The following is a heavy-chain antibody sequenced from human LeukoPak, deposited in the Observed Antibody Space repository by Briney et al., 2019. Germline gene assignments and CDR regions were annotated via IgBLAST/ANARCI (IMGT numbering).Heavy chain of an antibody. CDR3: ARESGYSYGLDY. J-gene: IGHJ4*02. CDR2: ISAGNGNT. Sequence: ASVKVSCKASGYTFTSYGISWVRQAPGQGLEWMGWISAGNGNTKYSQEFQGRVTITRDTSASTAYMELSSLRSEDMAVYYCARESGYSYGLDYWDQGTLVTVSS. V-gene: IGHV1-18*03. D-gene: IGHD5-18*01. CDR1: GYTFTSYG.